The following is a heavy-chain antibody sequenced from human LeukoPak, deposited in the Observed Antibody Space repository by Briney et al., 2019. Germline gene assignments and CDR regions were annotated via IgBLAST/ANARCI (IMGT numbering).Heavy chain of an antibody. V-gene: IGHV4-30-4*01. J-gene: IGHJ4*02. D-gene: IGHD6-13*01. Sequence: PSQTLSLTCTVSGVSISSGDYYWSWIRQPPGKGLEWIGYIDYSGSTYYNPSLKSRVTISVDTSKKQFSLKLNSVAAADTAVYFCARVVSRNWDQYYFDCWGQGTLVTVSS. CDR3: ARVVSRNWDQYYFDC. CDR2: IDYSGST. CDR1: GVSISSGDYY.